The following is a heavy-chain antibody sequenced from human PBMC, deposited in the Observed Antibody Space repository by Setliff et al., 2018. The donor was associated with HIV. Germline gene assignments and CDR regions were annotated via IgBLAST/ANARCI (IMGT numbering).Heavy chain of an antibody. Sequence: GASVKVSCKASGYTFTGYYMHWVRQAPGQGLEWMGWINPNSGVTNYAQNFQGRVTMTRDTSISTAYMELSRVRSDDTAVYYCARDLSLDIAAAGADYWGQGTLVTVSS. J-gene: IGHJ4*02. CDR1: GYTFTGYY. CDR3: ARDLSLDIAAAGADY. V-gene: IGHV1-2*02. CDR2: INPNSGVT. D-gene: IGHD6-13*01.